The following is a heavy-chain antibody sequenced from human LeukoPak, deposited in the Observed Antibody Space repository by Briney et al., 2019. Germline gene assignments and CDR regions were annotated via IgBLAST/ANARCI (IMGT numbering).Heavy chain of an antibody. J-gene: IGHJ4*02. V-gene: IGHV4-34*01. D-gene: IGHD3-22*01. CDR1: GGSFSGYY. CDR2: INHSGST. CDR3: ARVYYYYDSSGYYY. Sequence: SETLSLTCAVYGGSFSGYYCSWIRQPPGTWREWLGEINHSGSTNYNPSLKSRVTISVDTSKNQFSLKLSSVTAVDTAVYYCARVYYYYDSSGYYYWGQGTLVTVSS.